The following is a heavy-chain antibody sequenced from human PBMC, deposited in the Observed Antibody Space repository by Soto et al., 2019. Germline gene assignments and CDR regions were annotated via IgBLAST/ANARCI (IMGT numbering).Heavy chain of an antibody. Sequence: SETLSLTCTVSGGSISSSSYYWGWIRQPPGKGLEWIGSIYYSGSTYYNPSLKSRVTISVDTSKNQFSLKLSSVTAADTAVYYCARVLGMLEYSSSWQTTNYYYYYGMDVWGQGTTVTVSS. V-gene: IGHV4-39*01. CDR1: GGSISSSSYY. J-gene: IGHJ6*02. CDR3: ARVLGMLEYSSSWQTTNYYYYYGMDV. D-gene: IGHD6-13*01. CDR2: IYYSGST.